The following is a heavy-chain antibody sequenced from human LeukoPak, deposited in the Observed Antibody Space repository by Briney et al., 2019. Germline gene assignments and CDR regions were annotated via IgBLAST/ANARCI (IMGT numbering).Heavy chain of an antibody. D-gene: IGHD3-22*01. CDR2: ISTSGST. J-gene: IGHJ3*02. CDR1: GGSIISGNFY. Sequence: SSQTLSLICTVSGGSIISGNFYWSWIRQPAGKGLEWIVRISTSGSTNYNPSLKSRVTISVDTSKNQFSLKLSSVTAADTAVHYCAGPYDSSGYYYNDAFDIWGQGTMVTASS. CDR3: AGPYDSSGYYYNDAFDI. V-gene: IGHV4-61*02.